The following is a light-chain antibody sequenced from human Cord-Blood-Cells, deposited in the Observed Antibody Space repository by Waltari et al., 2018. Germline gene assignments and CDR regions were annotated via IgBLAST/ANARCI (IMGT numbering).Light chain of an antibody. V-gene: IGLV2-14*01. CDR3: SSYTSSSTWV. J-gene: IGLJ3*02. CDR2: DVI. CDR1: SSDVGGYNY. Sequence: QSALTQPASVSGPPGQSITIYCTGTSSDVGGYNYVSWCQQHPVKAPKLMIYDVINRPSGVSNRFSGSKSGNTASLTISGLQAEDEADYYCSSYTSSSTWVFGGGTKLTVL.